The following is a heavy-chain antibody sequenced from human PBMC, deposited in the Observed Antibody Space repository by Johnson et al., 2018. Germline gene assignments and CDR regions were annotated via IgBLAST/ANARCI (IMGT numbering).Heavy chain of an antibody. CDR1: GYSFTSYW. J-gene: IGHJ3*02. D-gene: IGHD3-22*01. V-gene: IGHV5-51*03. CDR3: ARWPYDSRVLDAFEI. CDR2: IYPGDSDT. Sequence: VQLVQSGAEVKKPGESLKISCKGSGYSFTSYWIGWVRQMPGKGLEWMGIIYPGDSDTRYSPSFQGQVTISADKSISTAYLQWSSLKASDTAMSYCARWPYDSRVLDAFEIWGQGTMVTVSS.